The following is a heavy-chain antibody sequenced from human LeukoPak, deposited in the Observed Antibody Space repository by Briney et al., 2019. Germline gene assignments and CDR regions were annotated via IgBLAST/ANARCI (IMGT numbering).Heavy chain of an antibody. V-gene: IGHV1-69*04. Sequence: SVKVSCKASGGTFSSYAISWVRQAPGQGLEWMGRIIPILGIANYAQKFQERVTITRDMSTSTAYMELSSLRSEDTAVYYCAADHAGFDYWGQGTLVTVSS. CDR3: AADHAGFDY. CDR2: IIPILGIA. J-gene: IGHJ4*02. CDR1: GGTFSSYA. D-gene: IGHD6-13*01.